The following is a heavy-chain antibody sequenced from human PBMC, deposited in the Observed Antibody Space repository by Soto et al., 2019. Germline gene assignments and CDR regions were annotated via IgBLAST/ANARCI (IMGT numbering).Heavy chain of an antibody. D-gene: IGHD3-22*01. CDR1: GGTFSSYA. J-gene: IGHJ3*02. V-gene: IGHV1-69*13. CDR2: IIPIFGTA. Sequence: SVKVSCKASGGTFSSYAISWVRQAPGQGLEWMGGIIPIFGTANYAQKFQGRVTITADESTSTAYMELSSLRSEDTAVYYCARDYYDSSGYLLSAFGIWGQGTMVTVSS. CDR3: ARDYYDSSGYLLSAFGI.